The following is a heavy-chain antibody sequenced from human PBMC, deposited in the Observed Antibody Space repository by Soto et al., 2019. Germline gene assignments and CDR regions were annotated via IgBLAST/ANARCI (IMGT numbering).Heavy chain of an antibody. D-gene: IGHD3-9*01. CDR2: IIPIFGTA. J-gene: IGHJ3*02. V-gene: IGHV1-69*13. CDR1: GVTFSSYA. CDR3: ARDLGIYDILTGRPIDAFDI. Sequence: AASVKVSCKASGVTFSSYAISWVRQAPGQGLEWMGGIIPIFGTANYAQKFQGRVTITADESTSTAYMELSSLRSEDTAVYYCARDLGIYDILTGRPIDAFDIWGQGTMVTVS.